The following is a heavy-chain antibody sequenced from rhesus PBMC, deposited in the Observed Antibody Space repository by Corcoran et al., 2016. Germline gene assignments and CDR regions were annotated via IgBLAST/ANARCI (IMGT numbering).Heavy chain of an antibody. CDR1: GASISTYW. V-gene: IGHV4-80*01. J-gene: IGHJ4*01. CDR3: ARDCSSYLNDY. Sequence: QVQLQESGPGLVKPSETLSLTCTVSGASISTYWWSWIRQSPGKGREGMAEINGDGGRAYHNPSLRIRFTISRDASRKQFSLKLTSVTAADTAVYYCARDCSSYLNDYWGQGVLVTVSS. D-gene: IGHD2-15*01. CDR2: INGDGGRA.